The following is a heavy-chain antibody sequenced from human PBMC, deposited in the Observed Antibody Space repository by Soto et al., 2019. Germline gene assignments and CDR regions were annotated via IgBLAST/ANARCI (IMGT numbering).Heavy chain of an antibody. CDR3: ARDAKQKADDYYGMAV. CDR1: GGSITSSNW. J-gene: IGHJ6*02. CDR2: IYHSRST. Sequence: PSQTLSLTCAVSGGSITSSNWCSCVRQRPGKGLEWIGEIYHSRSTNYNQSLERRVTISVDKSRNKSSRKLSSVAAAYTAVYYCARDAKQKADDYYGMAVWGQRSTVGVS. V-gene: IGHV4-4*02.